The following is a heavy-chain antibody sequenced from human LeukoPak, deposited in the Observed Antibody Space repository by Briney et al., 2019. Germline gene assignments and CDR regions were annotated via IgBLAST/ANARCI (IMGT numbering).Heavy chain of an antibody. Sequence: ASVKVSCKASGYTFTGYYMHWVRQAPGQGLEWMGWINPNSGGTNYAQKFQGRVTMTRDTFISTAYMELSRLRSDDTAVYYCARGITIFGVVIPGGYWGQGTLVTVSS. CDR2: INPNSGGT. J-gene: IGHJ4*02. CDR3: ARGITIFGVVIPGGY. V-gene: IGHV1-2*02. CDR1: GYTFTGYY. D-gene: IGHD3-3*01.